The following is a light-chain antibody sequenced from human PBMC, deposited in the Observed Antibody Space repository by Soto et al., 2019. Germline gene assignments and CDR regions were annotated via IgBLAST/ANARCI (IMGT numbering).Light chain of an antibody. V-gene: IGKV3-11*01. CDR3: HQRSSWPRGT. Sequence: EIVLTQSPATLSLSLGESATLSCRARQSVSSYLAWYQQKPGQGPRLLIYDASNRATGVSARFSGSGYGTDFTLTISSLEPDDFAVYYCHQRSSWPRGTFGQGTKVEIK. J-gene: IGKJ1*01. CDR1: QSVSSY. CDR2: DAS.